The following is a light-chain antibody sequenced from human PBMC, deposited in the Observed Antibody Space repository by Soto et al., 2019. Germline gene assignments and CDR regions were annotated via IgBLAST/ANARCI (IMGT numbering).Light chain of an antibody. Sequence: QSALTQPASLSGSPGQSITIACTGTSSDVGGYNYVSWYQQHPGQAPKLMIYEVSTRPSGVSNRFSGSQSGNTASLTISGLQAEDEADYYCSSYTSSSTYVFGTGTKLTVL. V-gene: IGLV2-14*01. CDR1: SSDVGGYNY. J-gene: IGLJ1*01. CDR3: SSYTSSSTYV. CDR2: EVS.